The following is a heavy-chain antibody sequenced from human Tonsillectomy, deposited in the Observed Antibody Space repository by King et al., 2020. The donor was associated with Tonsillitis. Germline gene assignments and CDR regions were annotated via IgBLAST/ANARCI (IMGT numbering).Heavy chain of an antibody. CDR3: AKDSSVQDYLWGSQNYYGMDV. J-gene: IGHJ6*02. D-gene: IGHD3-16*01. CDR1: GFTFSSYG. Sequence: VQLVESEGGVVQPGGSLRLSCAASGFTFSSYGMHWVRQAPGKGLEWVTFIRFDGSNKYYRDSVKGRFTISRDNSKNTLYLQMNSLRAEDTAVYYCAKDSSVQDYLWGSQNYYGMDVWGQGTTVTVSS. V-gene: IGHV3-30*02. CDR2: IRFDGSNK.